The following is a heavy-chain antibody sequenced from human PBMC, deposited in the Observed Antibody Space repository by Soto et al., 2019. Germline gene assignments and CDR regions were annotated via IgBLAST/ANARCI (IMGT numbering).Heavy chain of an antibody. CDR3: TRPVLSGGSRDY. D-gene: IGHD2-15*01. CDR1: GFTFRSYA. CDR2: IRSKANSYAT. J-gene: IGHJ4*02. Sequence: PGGSLRLSCAASGFTFRSYAMSWVRQAPGKGLEWVGRIRSKANSYATAYAASVKGRFTISRDDSKNTAYLQMNSLKTEDTAVYYCTRPVLSGGSRDYWGQGTLVTISS. V-gene: IGHV3-73*01.